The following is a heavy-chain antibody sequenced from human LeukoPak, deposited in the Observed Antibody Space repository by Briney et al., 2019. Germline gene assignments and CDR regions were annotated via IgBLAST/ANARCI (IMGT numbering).Heavy chain of an antibody. CDR2: IWYDGSNK. CDR1: GFAFSSYG. CDR3: ARAGYCSGGSCYGSDY. D-gene: IGHD2-15*01. V-gene: IGHV3-33*01. J-gene: IGHJ4*02. Sequence: GGSLRLSCAASGFAFSSYGMHWVRQAPGKGLEWVAVIWYDGSNKYYADSVKGRFTISRDNSKNTLYLQMNSLRAEDTAVYYCARAGYCSGGSCYGSDYWGQGTLVSVSS.